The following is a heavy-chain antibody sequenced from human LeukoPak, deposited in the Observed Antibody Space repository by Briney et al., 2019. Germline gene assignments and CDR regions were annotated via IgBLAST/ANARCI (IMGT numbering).Heavy chain of an antibody. CDR1: GFTFSSYE. D-gene: IGHD5-18*01. V-gene: IGHV3-48*03. CDR3: ANTDTAMVTGDY. Sequence: PGGSLRLSCAASGFTFSSYEMNWVRQAPGKGLEWVSYISSSGSTIYYADSGKGRFTISRDNAKNSLYLQMNSLRAEDTAVYSCANTDTAMVTGDYWGEGSQVTVPS. CDR2: ISSSGSTI. J-gene: IGHJ4*02.